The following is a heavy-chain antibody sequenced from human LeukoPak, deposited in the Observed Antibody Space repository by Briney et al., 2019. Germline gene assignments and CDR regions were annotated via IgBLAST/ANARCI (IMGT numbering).Heavy chain of an antibody. CDR2: IYYSGST. CDR1: GGSISSYY. J-gene: IGHJ5*02. D-gene: IGHD2-2*01. CDR3: ARVGLSDCSSTSCPQEDWFDP. V-gene: IGHV4-59*01. Sequence: SETLSLTCTVSGGSISSYYWSWIRQPPGKGLEWIGYIYYSGSTNYNPSLKSRVTISVDTSKNQFSLKLSSVTAADTAVYYCARVGLSDCSSTSCPQEDWFDPWGQGTLVTVSS.